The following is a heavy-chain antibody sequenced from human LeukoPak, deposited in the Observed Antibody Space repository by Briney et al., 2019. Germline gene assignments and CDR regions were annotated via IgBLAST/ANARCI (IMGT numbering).Heavy chain of an antibody. Sequence: PSETLSLTCAVSGYSISSGYYWGWIRQPPGKGLEWIGYIYYSGSTNYNPSLKSRVAISVDTSKNQFSLKLSSVTAADTAVYYCARAGSSGWSDYWGQGTLVTVSS. J-gene: IGHJ4*02. D-gene: IGHD6-19*01. CDR3: ARAGSSGWSDY. V-gene: IGHV4-38-2*01. CDR1: GYSISSGYY. CDR2: IYYSGST.